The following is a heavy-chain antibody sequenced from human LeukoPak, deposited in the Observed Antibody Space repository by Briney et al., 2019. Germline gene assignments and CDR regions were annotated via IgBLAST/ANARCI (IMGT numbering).Heavy chain of an antibody. CDR2: INHSGST. D-gene: IGHD6-13*01. J-gene: IGHJ4*02. CDR3: ARDSSKTFDY. CDR1: GGSFSGYY. V-gene: IGHV4-34*01. Sequence: SETLSLTCAVYGGSFSGYYWSWIRQPPGKGLEWIGEINHSGSTNYNPSLKSRVTISVDTSKNQFSLKLSSVTAADTAVYYCARDSSKTFDYWGQGTLVTVSS.